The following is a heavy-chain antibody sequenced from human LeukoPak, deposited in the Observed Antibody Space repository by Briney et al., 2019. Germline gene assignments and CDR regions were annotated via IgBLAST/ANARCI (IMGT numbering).Heavy chain of an antibody. Sequence: GESLKISCKGSGCSFTSYWIGWVRQMPGKGLEWMGIIYPGDSDTRYSPSFQGQVTISADKSISTAYLQWSSLKASDTAMYYCARHSYDILTGSLGSYYYGMDVWGQGTTVTVSS. J-gene: IGHJ6*02. CDR1: GCSFTSYW. V-gene: IGHV5-51*01. D-gene: IGHD3-9*01. CDR2: IYPGDSDT. CDR3: ARHSYDILTGSLGSYYYGMDV.